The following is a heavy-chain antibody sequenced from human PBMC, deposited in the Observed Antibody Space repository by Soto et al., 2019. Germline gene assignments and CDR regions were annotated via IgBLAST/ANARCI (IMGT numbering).Heavy chain of an antibody. CDR3: ARELVGYDRVGRDY. V-gene: IGHV1-18*01. CDR2: ISAYNGNT. Sequence: ASVKDSCKASGYTFTSYGISWVRQAPGQGLEWMGWISAYNGNTNYAQKLQGRVTMTTDTSTSTAYMELRSLRSDDTAVYYCARELVGYDRVGRDYWGQGTLVTVSS. CDR1: GYTFTSYG. J-gene: IGHJ4*02. D-gene: IGHD5-12*01.